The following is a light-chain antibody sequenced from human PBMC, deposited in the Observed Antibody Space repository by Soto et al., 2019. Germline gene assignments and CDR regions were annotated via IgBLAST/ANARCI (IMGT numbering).Light chain of an antibody. Sequence: DIVMTQSPLSLSVTPGEPASISCRSSQSLLNTNAYYYLDWYLQRPGQSPQLLIYLASTRASGVPDRFSGSGSGTDYTLKINRVEAEDVGVYYCMQALQTPYTFGQGTKLEIK. CDR1: QSLLNTNAYYY. J-gene: IGKJ2*01. V-gene: IGKV2-28*01. CDR3: MQALQTPYT. CDR2: LAS.